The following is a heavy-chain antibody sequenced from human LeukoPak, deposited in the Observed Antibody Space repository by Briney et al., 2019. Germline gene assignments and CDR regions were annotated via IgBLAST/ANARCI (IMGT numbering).Heavy chain of an antibody. J-gene: IGHJ4*02. D-gene: IGHD6-13*01. CDR1: GFTFSSYW. V-gene: IGHV3-7*01. CDR3: ARVISSWYCDY. Sequence: PRGSLRLSCAASGFTFSSYWMSWVRQAPGKGLEWVANIKQDGSEKYYVDSVKGRFTISRDNAKNSLYLQMNSLRAEDTAVYYCARVISSWYCDYWGQGTLVTVSS. CDR2: IKQDGSEK.